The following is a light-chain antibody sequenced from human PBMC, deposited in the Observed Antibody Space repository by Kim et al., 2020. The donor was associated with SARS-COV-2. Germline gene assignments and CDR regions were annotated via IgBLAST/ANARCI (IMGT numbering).Light chain of an antibody. V-gene: IGKV3-11*01. CDR3: QQRSNWPPLYT. Sequence: SPGERATSSCSARQSVSRRLAWYQHKPGQAPSLLIYDASHRATGIPARFSGSGSGTDFTLTISSLEPDDFAVYYCQQRSNWPPLYTFGQGTKLEI. CDR2: DAS. CDR1: QSVSRR. J-gene: IGKJ2*01.